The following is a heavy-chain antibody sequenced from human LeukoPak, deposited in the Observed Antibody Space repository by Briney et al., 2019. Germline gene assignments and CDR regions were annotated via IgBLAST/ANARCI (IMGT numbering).Heavy chain of an antibody. V-gene: IGHV4-30-2*01. Sequence: SQTLSLTCAVPGGSISSGGYSWSWIRQPPGKGLEWIGYIYHSGSTYYNPSLKSRVTISVDRSKNQFSLKLSSVTAADTAVYYCARESCSGGSCYPSWFDPWGQGTLVTVSS. CDR3: ARESCSGGSCYPSWFDP. D-gene: IGHD2-15*01. CDR2: IYHSGST. CDR1: GGSISSGGYS. J-gene: IGHJ5*02.